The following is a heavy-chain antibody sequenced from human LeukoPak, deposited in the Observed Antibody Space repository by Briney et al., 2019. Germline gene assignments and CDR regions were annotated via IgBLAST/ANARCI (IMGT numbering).Heavy chain of an antibody. J-gene: IGHJ4*02. CDR2: ISSSGSTI. CDR3: ARAMRTTAGYYFDY. Sequence: GGSLRLSCAASGFTFSSYEMNWVRQAPGKGLEWVSYISSSGSTIYYAESVKGRFTMSRDNAKNSLYLQMNSLRAEDTAVYYCARAMRTTAGYYFDYWGQGILVTVSS. V-gene: IGHV3-48*03. D-gene: IGHD4-17*01. CDR1: GFTFSSYE.